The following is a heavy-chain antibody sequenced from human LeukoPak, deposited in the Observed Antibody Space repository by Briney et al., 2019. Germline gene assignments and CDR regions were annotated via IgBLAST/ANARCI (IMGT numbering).Heavy chain of an antibody. V-gene: IGHV4-4*07. D-gene: IGHD2-2*01. Sequence: PSGTLSLTCTVSGGSLRSYYWSWIRQPAGKGLERIGRIYTTGSTNYNPSLESRVIMSVDTSKNQFSLKLNSVTAADTAVYYCARIPKSMPFDIWGQGTMVTVSS. J-gene: IGHJ3*02. CDR1: GGSLRSYY. CDR2: IYTTGST. CDR3: ARIPKSMPFDI.